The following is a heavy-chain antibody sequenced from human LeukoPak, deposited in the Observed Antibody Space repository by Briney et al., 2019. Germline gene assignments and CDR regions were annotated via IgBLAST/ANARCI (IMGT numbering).Heavy chain of an antibody. Sequence: ARGSLRLSCAASGFTFSSYEMNWVRQAPGKGLEWVSYISSSGSTIYYADSVKGRFTISRDNAKNSLYLQMNSLRAEDTAVYYCARENDYGDYWGQGTLVTVSS. J-gene: IGHJ4*02. V-gene: IGHV3-48*03. CDR1: GFTFSSYE. CDR3: ARENDYGDY. CDR2: ISSSGSTI.